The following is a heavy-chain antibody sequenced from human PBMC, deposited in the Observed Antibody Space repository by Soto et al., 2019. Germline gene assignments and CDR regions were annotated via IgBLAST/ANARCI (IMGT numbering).Heavy chain of an antibody. V-gene: IGHV4-34*01. Sequence: SETLYLTCAVYGGSFSGYYWSWIRQPPGKGLEWIGEINYSGSTNYNPSLKSRVTISVDTSKNQFSLKLCSVTAADTAVYYCARVAVRYYYYMDVWGKGTTVTVSS. CDR2: INYSGST. CDR1: GGSFSGYY. D-gene: IGHD1-1*01. CDR3: ARVAVRYYYYMDV. J-gene: IGHJ6*03.